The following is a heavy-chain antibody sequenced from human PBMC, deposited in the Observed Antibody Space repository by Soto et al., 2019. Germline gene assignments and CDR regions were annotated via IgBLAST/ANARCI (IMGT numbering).Heavy chain of an antibody. D-gene: IGHD2-21*01. Sequence: QVQLVQSGAEVKKPGSSVKVSCEASGGTFSGHAISWVRQAPGQGPEWMGGLIPLFGTTQHAQNFQDRLTITADKSTSTAYLELPSPRFEDTAIDYCARGRSWAYRFDSWGQGTLVTVSS. CDR2: LIPLFGTT. CDR1: GGTFSGHA. V-gene: IGHV1-69*06. CDR3: ARGRSWAYRFDS. J-gene: IGHJ4*02.